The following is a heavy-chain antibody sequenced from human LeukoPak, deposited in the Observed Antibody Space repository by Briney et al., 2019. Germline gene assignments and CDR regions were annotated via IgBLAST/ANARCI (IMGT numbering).Heavy chain of an antibody. CDR2: IRYDGSNK. J-gene: IGHJ4*02. Sequence: PGGSLRLSCAASGFTFSSYGMHWVRRAPGKGLEWVAFIRYDGSNKYYADSVKGRFTISRDNSKNTLYLQMNSLRAEDTAVYYCAKDREWELLYYFDYWGQGTLVTVSS. CDR3: AKDREWELLYYFDY. D-gene: IGHD1-26*01. CDR1: GFTFSSYG. V-gene: IGHV3-30*02.